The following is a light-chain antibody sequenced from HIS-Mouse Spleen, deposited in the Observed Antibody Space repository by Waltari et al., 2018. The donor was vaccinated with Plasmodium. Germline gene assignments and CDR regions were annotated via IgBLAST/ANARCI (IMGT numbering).Light chain of an antibody. CDR1: SSDVGGYNY. J-gene: IGLJ2*01. Sequence: QSALTQPPSASGSPGQSVTISCTGTSSDVGGYNYVSWYQQHPGKAPKLMIYEVSKRPSGFPGRFAGSKSGNTASLTVSGLQAEDEADYYCSSYAGSNHMVFGGGTKLTVL. CDR2: EVS. CDR3: SSYAGSNHMV. V-gene: IGLV2-8*01.